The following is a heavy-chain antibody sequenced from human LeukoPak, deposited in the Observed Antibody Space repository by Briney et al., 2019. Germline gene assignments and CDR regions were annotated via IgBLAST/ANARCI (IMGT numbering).Heavy chain of an antibody. V-gene: IGHV3-33*01. CDR1: GFTFSGYG. J-gene: IGHJ4*02. CDR2: IWHDGSNA. Sequence: GGSLRLSCAASGFTFSGYGMHWVRQAPGKGLEWLALIWHDGSNANYADSVKGRFTISRDNSKNTLYLQMSSLRADDAAVYYCARWSRYCGSGWYELDYWGQGTRVTVSS. CDR3: ARWSRYCGSGWYELDY. D-gene: IGHD6-19*01.